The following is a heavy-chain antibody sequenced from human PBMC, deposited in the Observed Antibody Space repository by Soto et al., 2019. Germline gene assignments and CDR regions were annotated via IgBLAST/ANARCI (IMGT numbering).Heavy chain of an antibody. Sequence: QVQLVQSGAEVKKPGSSVKVSCKASGGTFSSYAISWVRQAPGQGLEWMGGIIPIFGTANYARKFQGRVTITADERTSTAYMEPSSLRSEDTAVDYCARGYVYSSYLHYGGQGTLVTVSS. CDR1: GGTFSSYA. D-gene: IGHD4-4*01. CDR3: ARGYVYSSYLHY. V-gene: IGHV1-69*12. J-gene: IGHJ4*02. CDR2: IIPIFGTA.